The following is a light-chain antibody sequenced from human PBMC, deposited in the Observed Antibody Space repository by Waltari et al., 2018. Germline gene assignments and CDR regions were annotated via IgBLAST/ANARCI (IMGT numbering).Light chain of an antibody. Sequence: QSALTQPASVSGSPGQSITISCTGTTSAVGGYNYVSWYQQHPGKAPNLMIYDVSNRPSGVSNRFSGSKSGNTTSLTISGLQAEDEADYYCSSYAISSTLVFGGGTKLTVL. J-gene: IGLJ2*01. CDR1: TSAVGGYNY. V-gene: IGLV2-14*03. CDR3: SSYAISSTLV. CDR2: DVS.